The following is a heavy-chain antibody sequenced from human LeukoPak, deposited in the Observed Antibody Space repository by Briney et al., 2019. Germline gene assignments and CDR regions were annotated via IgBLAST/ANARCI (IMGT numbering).Heavy chain of an antibody. CDR3: AREARAVAGTPWFDP. J-gene: IGHJ5*02. CDR2: IYYSGST. V-gene: IGHV4-59*01. D-gene: IGHD6-19*01. Sequence: SETLSLTCTVSGGSISSYYWSWLRQPPGKGLEWIGYIYYSGSTNYNPSLKSRVTISVDTSKNQFSLKLSSVTAADTAVYYCAREARAVAGTPWFDPWGQGTLVTVSS. CDR1: GGSISSYY.